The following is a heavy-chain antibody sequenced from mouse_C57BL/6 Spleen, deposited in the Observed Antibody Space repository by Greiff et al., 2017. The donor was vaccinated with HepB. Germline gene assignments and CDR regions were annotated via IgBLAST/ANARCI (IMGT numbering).Heavy chain of an antibody. CDR3: ARSNSNYEGFAY. J-gene: IGHJ3*01. V-gene: IGHV1-64*01. Sequence: QVQLKQPGAELVKPGASVKLSCKASGYTFTSYWMHWVKQRPGQGLEWIGMIHPNSGSTNYNEKFKSKATLTVDKSSSTAYMQLSSLTSEDSAVYYCARSNSNYEGFAYWGQGTLVTVSA. CDR1: GYTFTSYW. CDR2: IHPNSGST. D-gene: IGHD2-5*01.